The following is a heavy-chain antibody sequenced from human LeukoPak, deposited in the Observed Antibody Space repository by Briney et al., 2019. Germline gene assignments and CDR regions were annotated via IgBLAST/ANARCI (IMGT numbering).Heavy chain of an antibody. J-gene: IGHJ4*02. CDR2: IYSGGST. D-gene: IGHD3-10*01. CDR1: GFTVSSNY. V-gene: IGHV3-53*01. CDR3: VRNMVRGVVYFDS. Sequence: PGGSLRLSCAASGFTVSSNYMSWVRQAPGKGLEWVSVIYSGGSTYYADSVKGRFTISRDNSKNTLYLQMNSLRAEDTAVYYCVRNMVRGVVYFDSWGQGALVTVSS.